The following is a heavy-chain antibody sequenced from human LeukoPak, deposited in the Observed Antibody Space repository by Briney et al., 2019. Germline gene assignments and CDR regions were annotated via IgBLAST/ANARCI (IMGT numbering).Heavy chain of an antibody. CDR1: GGSISSYY. Sequence: SETLSLTCTVSGGSISSYYWSWIRQPPGKGLEWIGEINHSGSTNYNPSLKSRVTISVDTSKNQFSLKLSSVTAADTAVYYCARVGYDSSGYYESKDYWGQGTLVTVSS. D-gene: IGHD3-22*01. CDR3: ARVGYDSSGYYESKDY. J-gene: IGHJ4*02. V-gene: IGHV4-34*01. CDR2: INHSGST.